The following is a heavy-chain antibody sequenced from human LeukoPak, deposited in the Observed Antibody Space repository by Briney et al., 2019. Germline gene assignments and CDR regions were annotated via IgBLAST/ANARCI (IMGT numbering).Heavy chain of an antibody. CDR2: INSDESIT. J-gene: IGHJ4*02. CDR1: GFTFSSSW. D-gene: IGHD4-11*01. CDR3: ARGLVPGFLDY. V-gene: IGHV3-74*01. Sequence: GGSLRLSCAASGFTFSSSWMYWVRQAPGKGLVWVSRINSDESITTYADSVKGRFTISRDYAKNTLYLQMNSLRAEDTAVYYCARGLVPGFLDYWGQGTPVTVSS.